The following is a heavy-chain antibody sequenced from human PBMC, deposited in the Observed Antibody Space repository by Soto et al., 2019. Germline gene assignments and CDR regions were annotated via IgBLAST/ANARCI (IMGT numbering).Heavy chain of an antibody. CDR2: ISGSGGST. Sequence: EVQLLESGGGLVQPGGSLRLSCAASGFTFSSYAMSWVRQAPGKGLEWVSAISGSGGSTYYADSVKGRFTISRENSKNTLYLQMNSLRAEDTAVYYCAKTPIAYILTGYQGYFDLWGRGTLVTVSS. CDR3: AKTPIAYILTGYQGYFDL. V-gene: IGHV3-23*01. J-gene: IGHJ2*01. D-gene: IGHD3-9*01. CDR1: GFTFSSYA.